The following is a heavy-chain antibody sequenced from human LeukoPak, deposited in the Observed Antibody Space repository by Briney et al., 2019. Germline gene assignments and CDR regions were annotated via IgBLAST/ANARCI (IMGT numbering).Heavy chain of an antibody. CDR1: GFTFSDYY. V-gene: IGHV3-11*01. Sequence: PGGSLRLSCAASGFTFSDYYMSWIRQAPGEWLEWISYISSSGSTIYYADSVKGRFTISRDNARNSLYLQMNSRRAEDTAVYYCARERAIASLRPYYFDYWGQGTLVTVSS. CDR2: ISSSGSTI. D-gene: IGHD6-6*01. J-gene: IGHJ4*02. CDR3: ARERAIASLRPYYFDY.